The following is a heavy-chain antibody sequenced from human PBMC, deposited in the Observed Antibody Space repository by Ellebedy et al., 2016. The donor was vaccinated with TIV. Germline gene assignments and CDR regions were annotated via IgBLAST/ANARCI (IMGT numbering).Heavy chain of an antibody. CDR3: ARISSGRSFYGMDV. V-gene: IGHV3-11*01. CDR2: ISDSGSMI. D-gene: IGHD6-19*01. CDR1: GFSSSDYY. Sequence: GESLKISXAAPGFSSSDYYMSWIRQTPGKGLEWVSYISDSGSMIHYADSVKGRFTISRDNFKNSLYLQMNNLRAEDTAVYYCARISSGRSFYGMDVWGQGTTVTVSS. J-gene: IGHJ6*02.